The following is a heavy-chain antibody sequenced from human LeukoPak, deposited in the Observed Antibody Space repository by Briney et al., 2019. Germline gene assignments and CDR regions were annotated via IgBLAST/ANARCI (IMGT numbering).Heavy chain of an antibody. J-gene: IGHJ3*02. Sequence: PGGSLRLSCGASVFTFSDYYMSWIRQAPGKGLEWVSYISSSGSARYYADSVKGRFTISRDNAKNSLYLQMNSLRAEDTAVYYCAIPDRRYGDAFDIWGQGTMVTVSS. CDR1: VFTFSDYY. CDR3: AIPDRRYGDAFDI. CDR2: ISSSGSAR. V-gene: IGHV3-11*04. D-gene: IGHD3-9*01.